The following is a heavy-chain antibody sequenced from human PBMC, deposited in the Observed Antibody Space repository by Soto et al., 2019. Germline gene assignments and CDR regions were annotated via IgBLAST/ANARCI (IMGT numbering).Heavy chain of an antibody. CDR3: ATSNFGELFTDYYYYYGMDV. V-gene: IGHV1-18*01. CDR2: INTIYGNT. Sequence: GASVKVSCKASGYTFTRYGIGWARQAQGQGLEWMGGINTIYGNTNYAQNVQGRVTLTTDESTSTAYMELSSLRSEDTAVYYCATSNFGELFTDYYYYYGMDVWGQGTTVTVSS. CDR1: GYTFTRYG. J-gene: IGHJ6*02. D-gene: IGHD3-10*01.